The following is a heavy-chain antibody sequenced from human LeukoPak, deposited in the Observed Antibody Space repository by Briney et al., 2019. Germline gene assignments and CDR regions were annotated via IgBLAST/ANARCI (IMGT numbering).Heavy chain of an antibody. CDR1: GGSISSGGYY. V-gene: IGHV4-31*03. CDR2: IYYSGST. Sequence: PSQTLSLTCTVSGGSISSGGYYWSWIRQHPGKGLEWIGYIYYSGSTYYNPSLKSRVTISVDTSKNQFSLKLSSVPAADTAVYYCARVLRGVNWFDPWGQGTLVTVSS. CDR3: ARVLRGVNWFDP. J-gene: IGHJ5*02. D-gene: IGHD2-8*02.